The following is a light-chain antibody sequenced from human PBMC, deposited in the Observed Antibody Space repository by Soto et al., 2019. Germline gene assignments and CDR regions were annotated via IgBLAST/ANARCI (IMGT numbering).Light chain of an antibody. CDR3: QQYNTYST. Sequence: DIPMTQSPSTVSASVGDRVTITCRASQSINNWLAWYQQKPGKVPKLLIYEASTLESGVPSRFSGSRSGTEFILTISSLQPDDFAAYYCQQYNTYSTFGQGTKVEIK. CDR1: QSINNW. V-gene: IGKV1-5*03. J-gene: IGKJ1*01. CDR2: EAS.